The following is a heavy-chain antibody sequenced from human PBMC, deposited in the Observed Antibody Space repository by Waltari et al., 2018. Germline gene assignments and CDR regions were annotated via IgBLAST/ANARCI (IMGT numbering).Heavy chain of an antibody. D-gene: IGHD1-1*01. V-gene: IGHV1-69*08. CDR3: ARDDATTGHLDS. J-gene: IGHJ4*02. Sequence: QVQMVQSGAEVKKPGSSVKVSCKTSGGTLSDYTINWVRQAPGQGLEWMGRIIPIFGKANYAQKFQGRVTFTADKSTHTAYMEVSGLTSEDTALSYCARDDATTGHLDSWGQGTPVTISS. CDR1: GGTLSDYT. CDR2: IIPIFGKA.